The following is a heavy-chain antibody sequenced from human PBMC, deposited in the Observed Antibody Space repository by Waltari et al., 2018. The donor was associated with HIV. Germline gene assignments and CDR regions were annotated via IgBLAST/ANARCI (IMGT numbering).Heavy chain of an antibody. CDR3: ARDRGPLLFYFDY. D-gene: IGHD2-8*02. Sequence: QVQLGQSGAEVKKPGSSVKVSCKASGGTFSSYAISWVRQAPGQGLEWMGGIIPIFGTANYAQKFQGRVTITADISTSTAYMELSSLRSEDSAMYYCARDRGPLLFYFDYWGQGTLVTVSS. J-gene: IGHJ4*02. CDR2: IIPIFGTA. V-gene: IGHV1-69*06. CDR1: GGTFSSYA.